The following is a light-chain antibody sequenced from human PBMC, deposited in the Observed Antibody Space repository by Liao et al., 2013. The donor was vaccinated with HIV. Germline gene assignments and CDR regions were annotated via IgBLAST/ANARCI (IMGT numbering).Light chain of an antibody. Sequence: SYELVQPSSVPVAPGKTARITCGGDNIGSKSVHWYQQKPGQAPVLVIYYDSDRPSGIPERFSGSKSGTTATLTISRVEAGDEADYFCQAWDSSADVVFGGGTRLTVL. CDR3: QAWDSSADVV. CDR1: NIGSKS. CDR2: YDS. V-gene: IGLV3-21*01. J-gene: IGLJ2*01.